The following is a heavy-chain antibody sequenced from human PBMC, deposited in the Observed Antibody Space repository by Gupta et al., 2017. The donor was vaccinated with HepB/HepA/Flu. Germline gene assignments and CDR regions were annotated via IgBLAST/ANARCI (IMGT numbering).Heavy chain of an antibody. J-gene: IGHJ4*02. V-gene: IGHV3-23*01. CDR1: GFTFSSYA. CDR3: AKTLPYSSGWHYFDY. D-gene: IGHD6-19*01. CDR2: ISGSGGST. Sequence: EVQLLESGGGLVQPGGSLRLSCAAYGFTFSSYARSGARQAPGKGLEWVSAISGSGGSTYYADAVKGRFTISRDNSKNTLYLQMNSLRAEDTAVYYCAKTLPYSSGWHYFDYGGQGTLVTVSS.